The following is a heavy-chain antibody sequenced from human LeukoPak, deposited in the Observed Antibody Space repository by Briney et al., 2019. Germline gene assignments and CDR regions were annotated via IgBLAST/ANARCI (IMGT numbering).Heavy chain of an antibody. CDR2: IYTSGST. V-gene: IGHV4-61*02. CDR1: GGSISSGSYY. CDR3: ARVAVDTAMVYAFDI. J-gene: IGHJ3*02. D-gene: IGHD5-18*01. Sequence: SQTLSLTCTVSGGSISSGSYYWSRIRQPAGKGLEWIGRIYTSGSTNYNPSLKSRVTMSVDTSKNQFSLKLSSVTAADTAVYYCARVAVDTAMVYAFDIWGQGTMVTVSS.